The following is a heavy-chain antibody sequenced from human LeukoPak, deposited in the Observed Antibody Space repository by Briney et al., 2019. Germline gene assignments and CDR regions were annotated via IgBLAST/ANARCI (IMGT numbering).Heavy chain of an antibody. Sequence: PGGSLRLSCAASGFTFGSYGMHWVRQAPGKGLEWVTFIRSDGSNKYYADSVKGRFTISRDNSKNTLYLQMNSLRAEDTAVYYCASLGGSDSSGSLGYWGQGTLVTVSS. V-gene: IGHV3-30*02. CDR2: IRSDGSNK. CDR3: ASLGGSDSSGSLGY. D-gene: IGHD3-22*01. CDR1: GFTFGSYG. J-gene: IGHJ4*02.